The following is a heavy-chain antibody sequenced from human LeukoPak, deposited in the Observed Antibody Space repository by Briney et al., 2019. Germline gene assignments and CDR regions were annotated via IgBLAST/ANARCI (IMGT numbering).Heavy chain of an antibody. Sequence: GGSLRLSCAASGFTFSDYYMSWIRQAPGKGLEWVSYISSSSYTNYADSVKGRFTISRDNAKNSLYLQMNSLRAEDTAVYYCAGGWLQWDDAFDIWGQGTMVTVSS. CDR2: ISSSSYT. CDR1: GFTFSDYY. V-gene: IGHV3-11*03. D-gene: IGHD5-24*01. J-gene: IGHJ3*02. CDR3: AGGWLQWDDAFDI.